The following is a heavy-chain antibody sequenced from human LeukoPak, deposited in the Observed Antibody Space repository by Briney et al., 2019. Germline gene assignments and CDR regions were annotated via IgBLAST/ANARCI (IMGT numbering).Heavy chain of an antibody. D-gene: IGHD3-22*01. V-gene: IGHV4-38-2*02. CDR2: IYHSGST. J-gene: IGHJ4*02. CDR3: KSSGYSGFDY. Sequence: SETLSLTCTVSGYSISSGYYWGWIRQPPGKGLEWIGSIYHSGSTYYNPSLKSRVTISVDTSKNQFSLKLSSVTAADTAVYYCKSSGYSGFDYWGQGTLVTVSS. CDR1: GYSISSGYY.